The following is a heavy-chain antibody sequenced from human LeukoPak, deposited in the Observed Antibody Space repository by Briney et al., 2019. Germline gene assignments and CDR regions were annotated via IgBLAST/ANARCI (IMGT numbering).Heavy chain of an antibody. V-gene: IGHV4-59*01. CDR1: GGSISGYY. D-gene: IGHD2-21*02. CDR2: LYYNRGA. J-gene: IGHJ4*02. CDR3: ARWSDCGGDCHILDY. Sequence: SETLSLTCTVSGGSISGYYWSWSRQAPGKGVEWIGNLYYNRGAWFKSSLKGRVTTSVDTSKNEFSLKLSSVTAADTAVYYCARWSDCGGDCHILDYWGQGILVTVSS.